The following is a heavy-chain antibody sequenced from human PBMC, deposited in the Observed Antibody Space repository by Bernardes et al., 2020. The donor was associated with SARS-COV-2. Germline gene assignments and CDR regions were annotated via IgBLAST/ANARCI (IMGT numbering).Heavy chain of an antibody. CDR3: ARAMYYPYPVSSQNDYYYYYMDV. CDR1: GFTVSSNY. J-gene: IGHJ6*03. V-gene: IGHV3-53*01. D-gene: IGHD3-16*01. CDR2: IYSGGST. Sequence: GGSLRLSCAASGFTVSSNYMSWVRQAPGKGLEWVSVIYSGGSTYYADSVKGRFTISRDNSKNTLYLQMNSLRAEDTAVYYCARAMYYPYPVSSQNDYYYYYMDVWGKGTTVTVSS.